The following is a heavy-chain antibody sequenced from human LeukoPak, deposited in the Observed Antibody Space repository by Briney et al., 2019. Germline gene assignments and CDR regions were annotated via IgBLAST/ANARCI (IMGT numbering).Heavy chain of an antibody. CDR1: GFTFSPYW. J-gene: IGHJ4*02. CDR2: INSDGSST. V-gene: IGHV3-74*01. Sequence: GGSLRLSCAASGFTFSPYWMHWVRQAPGKGLVWVSRINSDGSSTNYADSVKGRFTISRDNAKNTLYLQTNSLRVEDTAVYYCAREAFTSFDYWGQGTLVTVSS. CDR3: AREAFTSFDY.